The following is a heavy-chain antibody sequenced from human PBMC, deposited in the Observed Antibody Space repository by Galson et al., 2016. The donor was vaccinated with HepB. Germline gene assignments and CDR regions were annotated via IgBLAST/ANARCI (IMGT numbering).Heavy chain of an antibody. V-gene: IGHV3-7*01. D-gene: IGHD6-25*01. CDR3: ADPQSGY. J-gene: IGHJ4*02. Sequence: SLRLSCAASGFTFGNYWMSWVRQAPGKGLEWVASANQEGSVKSSVDSVKGRFTISRDNAKNSLFLQMNSLRVEDTAVYFCADPQSGYWGQGVLVAVSS. CDR2: ANQEGSVK. CDR1: GFTFGNYW.